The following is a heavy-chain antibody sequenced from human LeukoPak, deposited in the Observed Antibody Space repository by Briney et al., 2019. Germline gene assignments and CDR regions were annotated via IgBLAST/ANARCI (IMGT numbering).Heavy chain of an antibody. CDR2: IKQDGSEK. Sequence: GGSLRLSCAASGFSFSRYWMSWVRQAPGKGLEWVANIKQDGSEKNYVDSVKGRFTISRDNAKNSLYLQMNSLRAEDTAVYYCARGRTLLRYFALYYYMDVWGKGTTVTISS. J-gene: IGHJ6*03. CDR3: ARGRTLLRYFALYYYMDV. CDR1: GFSFSRYW. D-gene: IGHD3-9*01. V-gene: IGHV3-7*01.